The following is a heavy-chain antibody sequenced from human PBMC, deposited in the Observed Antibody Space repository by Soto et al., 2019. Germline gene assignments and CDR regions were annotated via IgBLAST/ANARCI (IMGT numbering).Heavy chain of an antibody. J-gene: IGHJ6*02. CDR3: AWGTSYYYYGMDV. D-gene: IGHD3-16*01. Sequence: PGGSLRLSCAASGFTFSSYAMSWVRQAPGKGLEWVSAISGSGGSTYYADSVKGRFTISRDNSKNTLYLQMNSLRAEDTAVYYCAWGTSYYYYGMDVWGQGTTVTVSS. CDR2: ISGSGGST. V-gene: IGHV3-23*01. CDR1: GFTFSSYA.